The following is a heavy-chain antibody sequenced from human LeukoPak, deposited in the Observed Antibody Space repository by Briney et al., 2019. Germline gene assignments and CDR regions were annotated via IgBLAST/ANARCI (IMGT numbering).Heavy chain of an antibody. V-gene: IGHV1-18*01. Sequence: GASVKVSCKASGYSFTSYAIIWSRQAPGQGREWMGWINSYSGSTNYAQKLQGRVTMTTDTSTSTAYMDLRGLRSDDTAVYYCARGYDYGDYVGDFDYWGQGTLVTVSS. J-gene: IGHJ4*02. CDR3: ARGYDYGDYVGDFDY. CDR1: GYSFTSYA. CDR2: INSYSGST. D-gene: IGHD4-17*01.